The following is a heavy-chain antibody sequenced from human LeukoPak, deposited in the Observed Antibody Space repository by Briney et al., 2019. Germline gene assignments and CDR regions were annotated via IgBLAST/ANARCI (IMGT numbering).Heavy chain of an antibody. V-gene: IGHV3-48*02. Sequence: GGSLSLSCAASGFIFSSYSMNWVRQAPGKGLEWVAYISGDSATTYYADSVRGRFTISRDNAENSLYLHMNSLRDEDTAVYYCATYSSGWYLVYWGQGTQVTVSS. D-gene: IGHD6-19*01. CDR2: ISGDSATT. J-gene: IGHJ4*02. CDR3: ATYSSGWYLVY. CDR1: GFIFSSYS.